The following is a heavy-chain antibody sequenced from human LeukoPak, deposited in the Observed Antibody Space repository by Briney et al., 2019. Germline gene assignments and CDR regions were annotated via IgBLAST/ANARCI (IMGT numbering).Heavy chain of an antibody. Sequence: GSLRLSCAASGFTFSSYGMHWVRQAPGKGLEWVAVIWYDGSNKYYADSVKGRFTISRDNSKNTLYLQMNSLRAEDTAVYYCARDGDQYCSGGSCSYYYYGMDVWGKGTTVTVSS. J-gene: IGHJ6*04. V-gene: IGHV3-33*01. CDR3: ARDGDQYCSGGSCSYYYYGMDV. CDR1: GFTFSSYG. CDR2: IWYDGSNK. D-gene: IGHD2-15*01.